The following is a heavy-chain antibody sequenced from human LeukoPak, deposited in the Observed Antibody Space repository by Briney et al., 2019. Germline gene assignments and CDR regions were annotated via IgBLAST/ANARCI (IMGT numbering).Heavy chain of an antibody. V-gene: IGHV3-23*01. Sequence: AGTLRLSCAASGFTFSNYGMAWVRQAPGKGLEWVSTIAVVGGTTRYADSVEGRFPISRQDSNSALHLQLNRLRAEDTAIYYCARDCCSGGGPLDIWGQGTLVTVSS. D-gene: IGHD2-15*01. J-gene: IGHJ4*02. CDR2: IAVVGGTT. CDR1: GFTFSNYG. CDR3: ARDCCSGGGPLDI.